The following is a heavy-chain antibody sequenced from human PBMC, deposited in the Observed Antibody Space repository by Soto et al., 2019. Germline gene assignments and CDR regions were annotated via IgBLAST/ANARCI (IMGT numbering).Heavy chain of an antibody. CDR1: GGSVSSGSYY. CDR2: IYYSGST. D-gene: IGHD3-22*01. V-gene: IGHV4-61*01. Sequence: PSETLSLTCTVSGGSVSSGSYYWSWIRQPPGKGLEWIGYIYYSGSTNYNPSLKSRVTISVDTSKNQFSLKLSSVTAADTAVYYCARLYYYDSIVSLASWGQGTLAPLSS. CDR3: ARLYYYDSIVSLAS. J-gene: IGHJ1*01.